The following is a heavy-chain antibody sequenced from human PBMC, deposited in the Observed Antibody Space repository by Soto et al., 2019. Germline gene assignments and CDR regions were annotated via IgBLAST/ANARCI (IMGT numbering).Heavy chain of an antibody. J-gene: IGHJ4*02. CDR1: GFTFRTYS. V-gene: IGHV3-48*02. CDR2: MTSDMKTI. D-gene: IGHD6-19*01. CDR3: ARSVEGHFDY. Sequence: EVQLVESGGGLVQPGGSLRLSCAASGFTFRTYSMNCIRQAPGKGLKWVSYMTSDMKTIHYSDSVKGRFTISRDNARNSVYLQMTSLRDEDTAVYYCARSVEGHFDYWGQGTLVTVSS.